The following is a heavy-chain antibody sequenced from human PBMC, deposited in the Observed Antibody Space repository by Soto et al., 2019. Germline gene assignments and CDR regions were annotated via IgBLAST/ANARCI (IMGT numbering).Heavy chain of an antibody. Sequence: GGSLRLSCAASGFTFRTNAMHWVRQAPGKGLEWVAVISYDGNNKYYADSVKGRFTISRDNSKNTLYLQMNSLRAEDTAVYYCARDSRIAAAGTKYYYGMDVWGQGTTVTVSS. CDR3: ARDSRIAAAGTKYYYGMDV. CDR2: ISYDGNNK. CDR1: GFTFRTNA. J-gene: IGHJ6*02. D-gene: IGHD6-13*01. V-gene: IGHV3-30*14.